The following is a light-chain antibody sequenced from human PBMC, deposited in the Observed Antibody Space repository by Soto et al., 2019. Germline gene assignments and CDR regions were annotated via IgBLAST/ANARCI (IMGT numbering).Light chain of an antibody. CDR2: DAS. V-gene: IGKV3-11*01. CDR3: QQRSNWPPFT. J-gene: IGKJ5*01. Sequence: EIGLTQSPSTLSLSPGERATLSCRASQSVSSYLAWYQQKPGQAPRLLIYDASNRATGIPARFSGSGSGTDFTLTISSLEPEDFAVYYCQQRSNWPPFTFGQGTRLE. CDR1: QSVSSY.